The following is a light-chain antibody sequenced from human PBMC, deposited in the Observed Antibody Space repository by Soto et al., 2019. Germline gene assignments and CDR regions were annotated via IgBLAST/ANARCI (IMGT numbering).Light chain of an antibody. J-gene: IGLJ3*02. CDR2: EVS. V-gene: IGLV2-14*01. CDR3: SSYTSSSSWV. CDR1: SSDVGAYNS. Sequence: QSVLTQPASVSGPPGQSITISCTGTSSDVGAYNSVSWYQQHPGKAPKLMIYEVSNRPSGVSNRFSGSKSGNTASLSISGLQAEDEADYYCSSYTSSSSWVFGGGTQLTVL.